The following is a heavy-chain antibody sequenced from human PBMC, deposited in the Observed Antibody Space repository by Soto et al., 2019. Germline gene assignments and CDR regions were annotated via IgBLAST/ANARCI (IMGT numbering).Heavy chain of an antibody. CDR1: GFTFSSYA. V-gene: IGHV3-23*01. J-gene: IGHJ4*02. CDR2: ISGSGGDT. D-gene: IGHD1-7*01. Sequence: EVQLLESGGGLVQPGGSLRLSCAASGFTFSSYAMSWVRQAPGKGLEWVSGISGSGGDTYYADSVKGRFTISRDNSRNTLFLQMNSLRVEDTGVYYCAKGASNWIYVYYFDYWGQGTLVTVSS. CDR3: AKGASNWIYVYYFDY.